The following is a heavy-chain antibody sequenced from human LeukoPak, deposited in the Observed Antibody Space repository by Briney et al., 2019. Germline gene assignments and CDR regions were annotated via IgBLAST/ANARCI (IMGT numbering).Heavy chain of an antibody. V-gene: IGHV3-48*02. CDR2: ISTTGSTK. Sequence: GGSLRLSCEASGFSFSTYSLNWVRQAPGKGLEWVSYISTTGSTKYYADSVKGRFTISRDNAQNSVTLQMNSLRDEDTAIYYCARNPGAYNRCCDYWGQGTLVTVSS. CDR1: GFSFSTYS. J-gene: IGHJ4*02. CDR3: ARNPGAYNRCCDY. D-gene: IGHD2/OR15-2a*01.